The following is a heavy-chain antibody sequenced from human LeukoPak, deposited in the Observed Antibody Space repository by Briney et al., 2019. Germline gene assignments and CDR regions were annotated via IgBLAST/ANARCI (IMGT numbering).Heavy chain of an antibody. CDR1: GFTFSSYS. V-gene: IGHV3-48*02. CDR3: ARGIGNNY. J-gene: IGHJ4*02. Sequence: GGSLRLSCAVSGFTFSSYSMNWVRQAPGKGLEWVSYISSSSTIYYADSVKGRFTISRDNAKNSLYLQMTSLRDEDTAVYYCARGIGNNYWGQGTLVTVSS. CDR2: ISSSSTI. D-gene: IGHD2/OR15-2a*01.